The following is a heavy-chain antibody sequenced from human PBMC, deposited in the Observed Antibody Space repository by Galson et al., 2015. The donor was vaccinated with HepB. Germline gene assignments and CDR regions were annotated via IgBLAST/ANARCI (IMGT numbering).Heavy chain of an antibody. CDR3: AYGRSYFDY. CDR1: GFTFSVYA. CDR2: ISNSGDFT. J-gene: IGHJ4*02. D-gene: IGHD1-26*01. Sequence: SLRLSCAVSGFTFSVYAMSWVRQAPGEGLEWVSTISNSGDFTYYADSVKGRFTISRDNSRNTLYLQINSLRAEDTAVYYCAYGRSYFDYWGQGTLVTVSS. V-gene: IGHV3-23*01.